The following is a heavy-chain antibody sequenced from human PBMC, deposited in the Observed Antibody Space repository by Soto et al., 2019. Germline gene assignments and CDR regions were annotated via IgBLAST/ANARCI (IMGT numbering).Heavy chain of an antibody. CDR3: SKDNGSGCDWLRVGDASDI. V-gene: IGHV3-30*18. CDR2: ISYDGSNK. D-gene: IGHD5-12*01. J-gene: IGHJ3*02. CDR1: GFTFSSYG. Sequence: QVQLVESGGGVVQPGRSLRLSCAASGFTFSSYGMHWVRQAPGKGLEWVAVISYDGSNKYYADSVKGRLTISRDNSKNTLYLQMISLRGEDAAVYYCSKDNGSGCDWLRVGDASDIWGQGTMVTVSS.